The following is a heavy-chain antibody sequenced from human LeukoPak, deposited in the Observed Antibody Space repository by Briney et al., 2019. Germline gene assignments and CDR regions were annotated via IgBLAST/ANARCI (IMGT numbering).Heavy chain of an antibody. CDR3: ARDYYDSPGYFDF. Sequence: SETLSLTCTVSGGSISSSRYYWGWIRQPPGKGLEWIGSIYYSANTYYNPSLKSRVTISIDTSKNQFSLKLTSVTAADTAVYYCARDYYDSPGYFDFWGQGTLVTVSS. CDR2: IYYSANT. D-gene: IGHD3-22*01. J-gene: IGHJ4*02. CDR1: GGSISSSRYY. V-gene: IGHV4-39*07.